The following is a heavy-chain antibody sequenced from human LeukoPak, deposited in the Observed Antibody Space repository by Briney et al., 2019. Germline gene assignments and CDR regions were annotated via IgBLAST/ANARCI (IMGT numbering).Heavy chain of an antibody. CDR1: GYTFTSYG. V-gene: IGHV1-18*01. CDR2: ISVYNGNT. J-gene: IGHJ3*02. D-gene: IGHD3-10*01. Sequence: ASVKVSCKASGYTFTSYGISWVRQAPGQGLEWMGWISVYNGNTNYAQKLQGRVTMTTDTSTSTAYMELRSLRSDDTAVYYCARIYGSGNPDAFDIWGQGTMVTVSS. CDR3: ARIYGSGNPDAFDI.